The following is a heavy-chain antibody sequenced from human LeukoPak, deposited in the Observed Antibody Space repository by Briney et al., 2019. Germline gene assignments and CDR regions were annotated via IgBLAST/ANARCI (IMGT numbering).Heavy chain of an antibody. Sequence: GGSLRLSCAASGFTFSTYSMNWLRQARGKGLEWVSSVISTGTYVYYADSVKGRFTISRDNAKNSLYLQMNSLRAEDTAVYYCARGPGGASSYYYYYMDVWGKGTTVTVSS. V-gene: IGHV3-21*01. CDR2: VISTGTYV. J-gene: IGHJ6*03. D-gene: IGHD4/OR15-4a*01. CDR1: GFTFSTYS. CDR3: ARGPGGASSYYYYYMDV.